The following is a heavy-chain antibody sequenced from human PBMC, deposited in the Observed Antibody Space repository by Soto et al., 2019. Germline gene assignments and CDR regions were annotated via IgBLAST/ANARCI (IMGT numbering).Heavy chain of an antibody. D-gene: IGHD3-3*01. V-gene: IGHV1-69*06. CDR3: SYTYYDFWSGYFDY. CDR2: IIPIFGTA. J-gene: IGHJ4*02. Sequence: SVKVSCKASGGTFSSYAISWVRQAPGQGLEWMGGIIPIFGTANYAQKFQGRVTITADKSTSTAYMELSSLRSEDTAVYYCSYTYYDFWSGYFDYWGPGTLVTV. CDR1: GGTFSSYA.